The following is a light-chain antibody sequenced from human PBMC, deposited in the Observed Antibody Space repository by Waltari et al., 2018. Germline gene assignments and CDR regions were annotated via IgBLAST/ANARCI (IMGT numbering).Light chain of an antibody. Sequence: DIQMTQSPSSLSASVGDRVTITCRATQNINFYLNWYQHKPAKAPKLLIYSASSLQSGVPSRFSGDGSGTDFTLTISSLQTDDFATYYCQQSYHTPWTFGQGTKVEIK. CDR2: SAS. J-gene: IGKJ1*01. CDR1: QNINFY. CDR3: QQSYHTPWT. V-gene: IGKV1-39*01.